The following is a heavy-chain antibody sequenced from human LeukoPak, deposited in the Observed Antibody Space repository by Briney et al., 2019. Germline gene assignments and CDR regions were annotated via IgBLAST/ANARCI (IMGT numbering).Heavy chain of an antibody. Sequence: GGSLRLSCAASGFTFSSYGMHWVRQAPGKGLEWVSYISSSGSTIYYADSVKGRFTISRDNAKNSLYLQMNSLRAEDTAVYYCARARAAYDSSGYYFDYWGQGTLVTVSS. V-gene: IGHV3-48*04. CDR3: ARARAAYDSSGYYFDY. J-gene: IGHJ4*02. D-gene: IGHD3-22*01. CDR2: ISSSGSTI. CDR1: GFTFSSYG.